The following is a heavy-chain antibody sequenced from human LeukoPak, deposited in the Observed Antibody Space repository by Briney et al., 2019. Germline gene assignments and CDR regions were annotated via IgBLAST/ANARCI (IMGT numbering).Heavy chain of an antibody. CDR2: INQDGSEK. D-gene: IGHD2-21*01. V-gene: IGHV3-7*01. Sequence: GGSLRLSCAASGFTLNYYWMSWVRQAPGKGLEWVANINQDGSEKYFVDSVKGRFTISRDNAQNSVFLQMDCLRVDDTAVYYCARWVSQYYFDYWGQGTQVTVSS. CDR3: ARWVSQYYFDY. CDR1: GFTLNYYW. J-gene: IGHJ4*02.